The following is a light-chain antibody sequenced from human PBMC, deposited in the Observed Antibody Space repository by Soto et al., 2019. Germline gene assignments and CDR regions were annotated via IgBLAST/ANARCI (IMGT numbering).Light chain of an antibody. Sequence: EIVLTQSPGTLSLSPGERATLSCRASQSVSSSYLAWYQQKPGQAPRLLISGASSRATGIPDRFSGSGSGTDFTLTISSLETEDFAVYYWQQYGSSLLTFGGGTKVEIK. CDR2: GAS. J-gene: IGKJ4*01. CDR3: QQYGSSLLT. CDR1: QSVSSSY. V-gene: IGKV3-20*01.